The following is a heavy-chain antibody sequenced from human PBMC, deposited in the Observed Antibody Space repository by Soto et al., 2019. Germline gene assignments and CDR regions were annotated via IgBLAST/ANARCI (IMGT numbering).Heavy chain of an antibody. D-gene: IGHD5-18*01. CDR1: GYTLTELS. CDR2: FDPEDGET. V-gene: IGHV1-24*01. Sequence: ASVKVSCKVSGYTLTELSMHWVRQAPGKGLEWMGGFDPEDGETIYAQKFQGRVTMTEDTSTDTAYMELSSLRSEDTAVYYCATFQKDTAIPKTYYYYMDVWGKGTTVTVSS. J-gene: IGHJ6*03. CDR3: ATFQKDTAIPKTYYYYMDV.